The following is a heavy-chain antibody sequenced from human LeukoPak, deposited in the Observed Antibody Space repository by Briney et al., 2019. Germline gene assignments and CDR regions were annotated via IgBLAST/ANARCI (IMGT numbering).Heavy chain of an antibody. CDR1: GYTFTGYY. D-gene: IGHD6-13*01. Sequence: EASVKVSCKASGYTFTGYYMHWVRQAPGQGLEWMGWINPNSGGTNYAQKFQGRVTMTRDTSISTAYMELSKLRSDDTAVYYCASSRGSSSWPYYFDYWGQGTLVTVSS. CDR2: INPNSGGT. J-gene: IGHJ4*02. CDR3: ASSRGSSSWPYYFDY. V-gene: IGHV1-2*02.